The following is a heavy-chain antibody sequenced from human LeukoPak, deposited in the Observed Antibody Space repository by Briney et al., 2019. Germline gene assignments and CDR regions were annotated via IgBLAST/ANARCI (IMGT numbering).Heavy chain of an antibody. CDR2: IRYDGSNK. V-gene: IGHV3-30*02. J-gene: IGHJ3*02. D-gene: IGHD3-10*01. CDR3: AKDIGSITTLPGAFGI. CDR1: GFTFSSYG. Sequence: GGSLRLSCAASGFTFSSYGMHWVRQAPGKGLEWVAFIRYDGSNKYYADSVKGRFTISRDNSKNTLYLQMNSLRAEDTAVYYCAKDIGSITTLPGAFGIWGQGTMVTVSS.